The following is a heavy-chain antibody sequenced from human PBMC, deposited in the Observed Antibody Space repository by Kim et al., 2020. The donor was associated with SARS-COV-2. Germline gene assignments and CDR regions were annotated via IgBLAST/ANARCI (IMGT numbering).Heavy chain of an antibody. D-gene: IGHD3-16*01. V-gene: IGHV1-69*13. J-gene: IGHJ4*02. CDR3: ARLGGSRDGYNRGFDY. CDR1: GCTFSSYA. Sequence: SVKVSCKASGCTFSSYAISWVRQAPGQGLEWMGGIIPIFGTANYAQKFQGRVTITGDESTSTAYMELSSLRSEDTAVYYCARLGGSRDGYNRGFDYWGQATLVTVSS. CDR2: IIPIFGTA.